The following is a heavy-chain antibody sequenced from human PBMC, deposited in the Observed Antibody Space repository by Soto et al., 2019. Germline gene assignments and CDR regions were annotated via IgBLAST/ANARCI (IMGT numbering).Heavy chain of an antibody. CDR2: INSRSSVI. CDR3: ARDQLYYNDISGRPLNAFDV. Sequence: GGSLRLSCAASGFTFSSYSINWVRQAPGKGLEWISYINSRSSVIRYADSVQGRFIISRDNAKNSLYLQMNSLRAEDTAVYYCARDQLYYNDISGRPLNAFDVWGQGTMVTVSS. CDR1: GFTFSSYS. D-gene: IGHD3-22*01. J-gene: IGHJ3*01. V-gene: IGHV3-48*01.